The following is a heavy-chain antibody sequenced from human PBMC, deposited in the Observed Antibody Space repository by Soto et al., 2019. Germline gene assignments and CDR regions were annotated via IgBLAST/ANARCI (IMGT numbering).Heavy chain of an antibody. CDR3: AKTITGTTFDAFDI. CDR1: GFTFSSYW. V-gene: IGHV3-23*01. Sequence: PGGSLRLSCAASGFTFSSYWMHWVRQAPGRGLEWVSAIGDSSGSAYYADSVRGRFTISRDNSKNTLYLQMNSLRAEDTAVYYCAKTITGTTFDAFDIWGQGTMVTVSS. D-gene: IGHD1-20*01. J-gene: IGHJ3*02. CDR2: IGDSSGSA.